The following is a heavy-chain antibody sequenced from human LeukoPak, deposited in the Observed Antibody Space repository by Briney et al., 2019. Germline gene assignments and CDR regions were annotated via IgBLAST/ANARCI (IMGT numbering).Heavy chain of an antibody. Sequence: SVKVSCKASGGTFNSYAISWVRQAPGQGLEWMGGIIPIFGTANYAQKFQGRVTITADESTSTAYMELSSLRSEDTAVYYCARGDIVVVPAAIPLYNWFDPWGQGTLVTVSS. CDR3: ARGDIVVVPAAIPLYNWFDP. CDR2: IIPIFGTA. V-gene: IGHV1-69*13. J-gene: IGHJ5*02. D-gene: IGHD2-2*02. CDR1: GGTFNSYA.